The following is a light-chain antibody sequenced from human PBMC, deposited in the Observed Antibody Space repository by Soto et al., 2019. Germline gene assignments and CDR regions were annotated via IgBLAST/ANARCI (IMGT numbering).Light chain of an antibody. CDR3: QQYGGSPRT. Sequence: ESVLTQSPGTLSLSPGERATLSCRASQSVSSNYLAWYQQKSGQAPRLLIYGASSRATGIPDRFSRSGYRTDFTLTISRLEPEDFAVYYCQQYGGSPRTFGQGTKVEIK. J-gene: IGKJ1*01. CDR2: GAS. V-gene: IGKV3-20*01. CDR1: QSVSSNY.